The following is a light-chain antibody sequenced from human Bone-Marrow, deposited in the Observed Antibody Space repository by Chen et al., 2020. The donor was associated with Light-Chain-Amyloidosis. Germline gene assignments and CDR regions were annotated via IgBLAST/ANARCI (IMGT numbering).Light chain of an antibody. CDR3: QVWDRSSDRPV. Sequence: SYVLTQPSSVSVAPGQTATIACGGNNIGSTSVPWYQQTPGHAPLLVVYDDSDRPSGIPERLSGSNSGNTATLTISRVEAGDEADYYCQVWDRSSDRPVFGGGTKLTVL. V-gene: IGLV3-21*02. CDR1: NIGSTS. J-gene: IGLJ3*02. CDR2: DDS.